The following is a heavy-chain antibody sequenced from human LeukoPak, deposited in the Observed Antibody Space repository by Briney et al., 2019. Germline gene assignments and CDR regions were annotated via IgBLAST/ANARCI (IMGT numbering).Heavy chain of an antibody. Sequence: PSESLSLTCAVFGGSFSDYFWSWICQVPGKGLEWIGEVSHSGTTTYNPSLKSRVTISADASKNQFSLKLRSVTAADTAVYYCARDPRDSGSSWPPRENGFDIWGQGTMVTVSS. J-gene: IGHJ3*02. CDR2: VSHSGTT. D-gene: IGHD6-13*01. V-gene: IGHV4-34*01. CDR3: ARDPRDSGSSWPPRENGFDI. CDR1: GGSFSDYF.